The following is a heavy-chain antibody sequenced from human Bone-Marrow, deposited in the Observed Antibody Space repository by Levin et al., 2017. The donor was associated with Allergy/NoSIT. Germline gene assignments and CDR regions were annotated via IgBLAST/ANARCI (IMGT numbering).Heavy chain of an antibody. CDR1: GFTFSSYA. CDR3: AKLQGYCSSTSCHVDY. CDR2: ISGSGGST. D-gene: IGHD2-2*01. V-gene: IGHV3-23*01. J-gene: IGHJ4*02. Sequence: AGGSLRLSCAASGFTFSSYAMSWVRQAPGKGLEWVSAISGSGGSTYYADSVKGRFTISRDNSKNTLYLQMNSLRAEDTAVYYCAKLQGYCSSTSCHVDYWGQGTLVTVSS.